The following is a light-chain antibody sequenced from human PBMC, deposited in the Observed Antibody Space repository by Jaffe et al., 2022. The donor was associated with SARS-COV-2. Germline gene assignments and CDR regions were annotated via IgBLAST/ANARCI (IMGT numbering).Light chain of an antibody. J-gene: IGLJ3*02. V-gene: IGLV1-44*01. CDR1: SSNIEFYT. Sequence: QSVLTQPPSASGTPGQRVTIFCSGSSSNIEFYTVNWYRQLPGTAPKLLIHSNNQRPSGVPDRFSGAKSGTSASLAISGLQSEDEADYYCATWDDSLNVWVFGGGTRLTVL. CDR2: SNN. CDR3: ATWDDSLNVWV.